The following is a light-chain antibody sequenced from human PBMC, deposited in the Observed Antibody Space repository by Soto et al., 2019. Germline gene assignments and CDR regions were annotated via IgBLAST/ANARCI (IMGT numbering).Light chain of an antibody. CDR3: QQYNTWPYT. Sequence: EIVMTQSPATLSVSPGERATLSCRASQSVSSNLAWYQQKPGQAPRLLIYGASTRATGIPARFSGSGSGTELTLTISSLQSVDFAVYYCQQYNTWPYTFGQGTKLEIK. J-gene: IGKJ2*01. V-gene: IGKV3-15*01. CDR1: QSVSSN. CDR2: GAS.